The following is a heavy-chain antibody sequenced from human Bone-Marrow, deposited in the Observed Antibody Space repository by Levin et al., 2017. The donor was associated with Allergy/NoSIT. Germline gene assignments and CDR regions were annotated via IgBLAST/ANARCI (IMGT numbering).Heavy chain of an antibody. Sequence: GGSLRLSCAASGFTFSDYYMSWIRQAPGKGLEWVSYISSSGSTIYYADSVKGRFTISRDNAKNSLYLQMNSLRAEDTAVYYCARAIGGGSSGWDGVDAFDSWGQGTMVTVSS. CDR3: ARAIGGGSSGWDGVDAFDS. CDR2: ISSSGSTI. V-gene: IGHV3-11*01. D-gene: IGHD6-19*01. CDR1: GFTFSDYY. J-gene: IGHJ3*02.